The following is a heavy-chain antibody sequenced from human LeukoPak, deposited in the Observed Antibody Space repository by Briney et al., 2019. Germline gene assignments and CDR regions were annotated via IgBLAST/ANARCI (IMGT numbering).Heavy chain of an antibody. CDR2: ISYDGSNK. J-gene: IGHJ5*02. Sequence: GGSLRLSCAASGFTFSSYGMHSVGQAPGKELEGVGVISYDGSNKYYAYSVTGRFTISRDNSKNTLYLQMNSLRAEDTAVYYCAKDPYVFRYCDWSRIGLDPWGQGTLVTVSS. V-gene: IGHV3-30*18. D-gene: IGHD3-9*01. CDR3: AKDPYVFRYCDWSRIGLDP. CDR1: GFTFSSYG.